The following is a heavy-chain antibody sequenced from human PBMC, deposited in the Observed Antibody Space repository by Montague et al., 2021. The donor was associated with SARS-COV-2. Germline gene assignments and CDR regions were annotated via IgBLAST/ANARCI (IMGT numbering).Heavy chain of an antibody. CDR1: GDSINTYY. Sequence: SETLSLTCTVSGDSINTYYWNWIRQPPGKGLEWLGSIFYTGSTNYNPSLKSRVTISLDTSKNQFFLKLSSVTAADTAVYYCARGMYGLTETTDAFDIWGQGTMVSVSS. D-gene: IGHD1-14*01. J-gene: IGHJ3*02. CDR3: ARGMYGLTETTDAFDI. V-gene: IGHV4-59*12. CDR2: IFYTGST.